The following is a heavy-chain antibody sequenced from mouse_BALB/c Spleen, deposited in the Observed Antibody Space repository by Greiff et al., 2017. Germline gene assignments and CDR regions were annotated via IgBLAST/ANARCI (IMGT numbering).Heavy chain of an antibody. J-gene: IGHJ3*01. V-gene: IGHV1-9*01. D-gene: IGHD2-14*01. CDR1: GYTFSSYW. Sequence: QVQLQQSGAELMQPGASVKISCKATGYTFSSYWIEWVKQRPGHGLEWIGEILPGSGSTNYNEKFKGKATFTADTSSNTAYMQLSSLTSEDSAVYYCARTGYRYEEGPAWFAYWGQGTLVTVSA. CDR3: ARTGYRYEEGPAWFAY. CDR2: ILPGSGST.